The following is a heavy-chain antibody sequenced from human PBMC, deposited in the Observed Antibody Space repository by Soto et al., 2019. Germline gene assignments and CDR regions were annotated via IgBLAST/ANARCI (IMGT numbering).Heavy chain of an antibody. V-gene: IGHV3-33*01. CDR3: VRLIGNSWLDS. D-gene: IGHD2-8*01. CDR2: IWYDGNNK. Sequence: GGSLRLSCAASGFTFSRYVMNWVRQVPGKGLEWVAVIWYDGNNKYYAVSVQGRITINPDTSNNQFSLHLSSVTPDDTAVYYCVRLIGNSWLDSWGQGTPVTVSS. J-gene: IGHJ5*01. CDR1: GFTFSRYV.